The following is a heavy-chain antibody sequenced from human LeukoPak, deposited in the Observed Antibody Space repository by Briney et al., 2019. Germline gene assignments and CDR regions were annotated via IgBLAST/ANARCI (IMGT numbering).Heavy chain of an antibody. J-gene: IGHJ3*02. CDR2: IDPGDSDT. V-gene: IGHV5-51*01. Sequence: GESLKISCKGSGYSFTSNWIGWVRQMPGKGLEWMGIIDPGDSDTRYNPSFQGQVTISVDKSITSAYLQWSSLKTSDTAMYYCARRSPTASGGTFDIWGQGTMVTVSS. CDR1: GYSFTSNW. CDR3: ARRSPTASGGTFDI. D-gene: IGHD1-26*01.